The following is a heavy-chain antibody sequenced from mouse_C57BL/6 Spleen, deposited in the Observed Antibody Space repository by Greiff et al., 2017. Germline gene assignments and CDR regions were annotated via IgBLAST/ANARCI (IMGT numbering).Heavy chain of an antibody. CDR2: IYPSDSET. V-gene: IGHV1-61*01. D-gene: IGHD1-1*01. CDR1: GYTFTSYW. J-gene: IGHJ1*03. Sequence: VQLQQPGAELVRPGSSVKLSCKASGYTFTSYWMDWVKQRPGQGLEWIGNIYPSDSETHYNQKFKDKATLTVDKSSSTAYMQLSSLTSEDSAVYYCARRTVVPPWYFDVWGTGTTVTVSS. CDR3: ARRTVVPPWYFDV.